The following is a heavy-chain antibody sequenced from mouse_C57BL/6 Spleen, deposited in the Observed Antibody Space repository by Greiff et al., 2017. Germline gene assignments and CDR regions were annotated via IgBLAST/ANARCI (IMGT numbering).Heavy chain of an antibody. J-gene: IGHJ4*01. D-gene: IGHD4-1*01. CDR1: GYAFSSYW. CDR2: IYPGDGDT. Sequence: QVQLKQSGAELVKPGASVKISCKASGYAFSSYWMNWVKQRPGKGLAWIGQIYPGDGDTNYNGKFKGKATLTADKSSSTAYMQLSSLTSEDSAVYFCARRITGKAMDYWGQGTSVTVSS. CDR3: ARRITGKAMDY. V-gene: IGHV1-80*01.